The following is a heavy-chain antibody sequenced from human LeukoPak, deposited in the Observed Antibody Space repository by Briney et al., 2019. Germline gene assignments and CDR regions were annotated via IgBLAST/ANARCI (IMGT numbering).Heavy chain of an antibody. CDR3: ARRNGQDIVATFRRRYYFDY. V-gene: IGHV4-34*01. CDR1: GGSISSYH. Sequence: PSETLSLTCTVSGGSISSYHWSWIRQPPGKGLEWIGEINHSGSTNYNPSLKSRVTISINTSKNQFSLKLSSVTAADTAVYYCARRNGQDIVATFRRRYYFDYWGQGTLVTVSS. J-gene: IGHJ4*02. CDR2: INHSGST. D-gene: IGHD5-12*01.